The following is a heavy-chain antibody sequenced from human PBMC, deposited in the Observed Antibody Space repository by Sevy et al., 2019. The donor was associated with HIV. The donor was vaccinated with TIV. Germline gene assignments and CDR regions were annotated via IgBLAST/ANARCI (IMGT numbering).Heavy chain of an antibody. V-gene: IGHV3-64*02. Sequence: GGSLRLSCAASGFTFSSYAMHWVRQAPGKGLEYVSAISSNGVSTYYADSVKGRFTISRENSKNTLYLQMGSLRAEDMAVYYCARGRVDSSSSVAFDIWGQGTMVTVSS. J-gene: IGHJ3*02. CDR1: GFTFSSYA. CDR2: ISSNGVST. D-gene: IGHD6-6*01. CDR3: ARGRVDSSSSVAFDI.